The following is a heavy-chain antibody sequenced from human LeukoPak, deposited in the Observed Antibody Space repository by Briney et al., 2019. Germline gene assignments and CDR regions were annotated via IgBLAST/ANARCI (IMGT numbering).Heavy chain of an antibody. CDR2: IIPIFGTA. CDR3: ARSFREILPLGHYYYMDV. J-gene: IGHJ6*03. Sequence: SVKVSCKASGGTFSSYAISWVRQAPGQGLEWMGGIIPIFGTANYAQKFQGRVTITADKSTSTAYMELSSLRSEDTAVYYCARSFREILPLGHYYYMDVWGKGTTVTVSS. V-gene: IGHV1-69*06. CDR1: GGTFSSYA. D-gene: IGHD1-26*01.